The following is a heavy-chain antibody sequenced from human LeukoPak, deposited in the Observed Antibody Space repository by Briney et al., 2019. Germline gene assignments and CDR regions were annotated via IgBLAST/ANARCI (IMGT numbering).Heavy chain of an antibody. CDR1: GGXISTSSYY. CDR2: IYNSGST. CDR3: ARQGDSSGYYLFDF. V-gene: IGHV4-39*01. J-gene: IGHJ4*02. Sequence: SETLSLTCTVSGGXISTSSYYWGWIRQPPGKGLEWNGSIYNSGSTYYNPSLKSRVTISVDTSKNQFSLKLSSVIAADTAVYYCARQGDSSGYYLFDFWGQGALVSVSS. D-gene: IGHD3-22*01.